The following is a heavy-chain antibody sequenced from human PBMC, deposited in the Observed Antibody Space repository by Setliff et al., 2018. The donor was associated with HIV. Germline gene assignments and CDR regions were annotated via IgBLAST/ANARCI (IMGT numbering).Heavy chain of an antibody. V-gene: IGHV1-18*01. J-gene: IGHJ4*02. CDR3: AEGGYYYLDY. Sequence: ASVKVSCKTSGYSFSSHGVSWVRQAPGQGLEWMGWISAYNGNTNYAQKFQGRVTMTRDTSTSTVYMELSSLRSEDTAVYYCAEGGYYYLDYWGQGTLVTVSS. D-gene: IGHD3-22*01. CDR2: ISAYNGNT. CDR1: GYSFSSHG.